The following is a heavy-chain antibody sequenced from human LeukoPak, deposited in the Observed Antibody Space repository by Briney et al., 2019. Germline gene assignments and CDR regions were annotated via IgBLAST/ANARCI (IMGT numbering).Heavy chain of an antibody. CDR1: GFTFSSYS. V-gene: IGHV3-21*01. CDR2: ISSSSSYI. J-gene: IGHJ4*02. D-gene: IGHD2-2*01. CDR3: ARAPTVLVGYCSSSSCQADY. Sequence: GGSLRLSCAASGFTFSSYSMNWVRQAPGKGLEWVSSISSSSSYIYYADSVKGRFTISRDNAKNSLYLQMNSLRAEDTAVYYCARAPTVLVGYCSSSSCQADYWGQGTLVTVSS.